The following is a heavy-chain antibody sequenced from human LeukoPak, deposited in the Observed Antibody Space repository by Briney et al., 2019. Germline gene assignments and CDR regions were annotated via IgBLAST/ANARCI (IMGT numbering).Heavy chain of an antibody. D-gene: IGHD3-9*01. CDR1: GFTFDDYA. CDR3: AKSGRTYYDILTGYYTPTHYYGVDV. CDR2: ISWNSGSI. J-gene: IGHJ6*02. V-gene: IGHV3-9*01. Sequence: PGRSLRLSCAASGFTFDDYAMHWVRQAPGKGLEWVSGISWNSGSIGYADSVKGRFTISRDNAKNSLYLQMNSLRAEDTALYYCAKSGRTYYDILTGYYTPTHYYGVDVWGQGTTVTVSS.